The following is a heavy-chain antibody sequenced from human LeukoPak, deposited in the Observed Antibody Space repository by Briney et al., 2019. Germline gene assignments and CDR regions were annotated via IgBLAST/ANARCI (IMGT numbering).Heavy chain of an antibody. Sequence: GGSLRLSCAASGFTFSSYSMNWVRQAPGKGLEWVSSISSSSSYIYYADSVKGRFTISRDNAKNSLYLQMNSLRAEDTAVYYCARDHFDDYSNYIHFDYWGQGTLVTVSS. CDR3: ARDHFDDYSNYIHFDY. J-gene: IGHJ4*02. CDR2: ISSSSSYI. D-gene: IGHD4-11*01. CDR1: GFTFSSYS. V-gene: IGHV3-21*01.